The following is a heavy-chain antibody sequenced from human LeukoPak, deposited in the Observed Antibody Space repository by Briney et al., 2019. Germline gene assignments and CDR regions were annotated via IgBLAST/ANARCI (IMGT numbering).Heavy chain of an antibody. CDR2: MNPNSGSV. CDR3: VRVPQRVPHNWFDP. CDR1: GYTFTSSD. Sequence: ASVKVSCKASGYTFTSSDINWVRQATGQGLVWMGWMNPNSGSVGYAQKFQGRVILTWDTSISTAYMELSSLTSDDTAVYYCVRVPQRVPHNWFDPWGQGTLVTVSS. V-gene: IGHV1-8*01. J-gene: IGHJ5*02. D-gene: IGHD1-1*01.